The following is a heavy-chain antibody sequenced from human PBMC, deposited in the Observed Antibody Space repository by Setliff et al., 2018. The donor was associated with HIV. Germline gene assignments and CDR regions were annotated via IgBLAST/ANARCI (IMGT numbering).Heavy chain of an antibody. D-gene: IGHD1-7*01. CDR1: GGSFSGYH. V-gene: IGHV4-34*01. J-gene: IGHJ4*02. CDR3: LLDVPLILRTSPPL. CDR2: INHSGNT. Sequence: SETLSLTCAVYGGSFSGYHWSWIRQPPGKGLEWIGEINHSGNTTYNTSLKSRVTMSVDTTKNQFSLKLNTVTAADTATYYCLLDVPLILRTSPPLWGQGTPVTVSS.